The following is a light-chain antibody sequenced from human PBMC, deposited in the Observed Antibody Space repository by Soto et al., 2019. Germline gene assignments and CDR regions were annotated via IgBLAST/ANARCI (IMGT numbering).Light chain of an antibody. Sequence: QSVLTQPPSASGTPGQRVTISCSGSSSNIGINHVYWYQQLPGTAPKLLIHRNNQRPSGVPDRFSGSKSGTSASLAISGLRSEDEADYYCAAWDDSLSGLVFGGGTKLTVL. CDR2: RNN. V-gene: IGLV1-47*01. J-gene: IGLJ2*01. CDR1: SSNIGINH. CDR3: AAWDDSLSGLV.